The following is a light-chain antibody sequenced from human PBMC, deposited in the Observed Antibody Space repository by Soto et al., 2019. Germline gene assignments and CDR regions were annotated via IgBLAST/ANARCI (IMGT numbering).Light chain of an antibody. V-gene: IGKV1-5*03. CDR3: QQYSTYSRT. CDR1: QSISSR. Sequence: DIQMTQSHSTLSTTLEDKNNINCRVSQSISSRLAWYQQKPGNAPNLFIYKASILECGVPSRFSGSGSGTDFTLTICCLQPDDFATYYCQQYSTYSRTFGQGTKVDIK. J-gene: IGKJ1*01. CDR2: KAS.